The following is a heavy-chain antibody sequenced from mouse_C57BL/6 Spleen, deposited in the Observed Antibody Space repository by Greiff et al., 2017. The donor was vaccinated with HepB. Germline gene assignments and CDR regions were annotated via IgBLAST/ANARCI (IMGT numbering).Heavy chain of an antibody. CDR3: AREDDYHAMDY. CDR1: GFTFSDYY. CDR2: INYDGSST. Sequence: EVMLVESEGGLVQPGSSMKLSCTASGFTFSDYYMAWVRQVPEKGLEWVANINYDGSSTYYLDSLKSRFIISRDNAKNILYLQMSSLKSEDTATYYCAREDDYHAMDYWGQGTSVTVSS. V-gene: IGHV5-16*01. J-gene: IGHJ4*01.